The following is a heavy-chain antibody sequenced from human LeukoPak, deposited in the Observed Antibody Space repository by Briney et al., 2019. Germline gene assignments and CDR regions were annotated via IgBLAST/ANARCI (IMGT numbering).Heavy chain of an antibody. J-gene: IGHJ3*01. CDR1: GFTFNSYE. CDR2: ISSTSTSI. CDR3: ARVFRAFDF. V-gene: IGHV3-21*05. Sequence: MSGGSLRLSCAASGFTFNSYEMNWVRQAPGKGLEWVSYISSTSTSIYHADSVKGRFTISRDNTKNSLYLQMDSLRAEDTAVYYRARVFRAFDFWAQRTMVTVSS. D-gene: IGHD3-3*01.